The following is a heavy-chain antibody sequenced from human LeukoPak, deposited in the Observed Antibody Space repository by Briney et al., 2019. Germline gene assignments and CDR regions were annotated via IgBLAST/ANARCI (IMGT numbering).Heavy chain of an antibody. CDR3: ARQGYYYDSSGYHAFDY. D-gene: IGHD3-22*01. CDR1: GGSISSYS. V-gene: IGHV4-4*07. CDR2: IYTSGST. Sequence: SETLSLTCTVSGGSISSYSWSWIRQPAGKGLEWIGRIYTSGSTNYNPSLKSRVTMSVDTSKNQFSLKLSSVTAADTAVYYCARQGYYYDSSGYHAFDYWGQGTLVTVSS. J-gene: IGHJ4*02.